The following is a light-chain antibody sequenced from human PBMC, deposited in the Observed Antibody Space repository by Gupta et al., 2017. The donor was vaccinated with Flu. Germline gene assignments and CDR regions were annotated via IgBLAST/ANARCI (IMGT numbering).Light chain of an antibody. CDR2: KDS. CDR1: ALPKQY. CDR3: QSADSSGTYFVV. J-gene: IGLJ2*01. V-gene: IGLV3-25*02. Sequence: SDELTQPPSVSVSPGQTARITCSGDALPKQYAYWYQQKPGQAPVLVIYKDSERPSGIPERFSGSSSGTTVTLTISGVQAEDEADYYCQSADSSGTYFVVFGGGTKLTV.